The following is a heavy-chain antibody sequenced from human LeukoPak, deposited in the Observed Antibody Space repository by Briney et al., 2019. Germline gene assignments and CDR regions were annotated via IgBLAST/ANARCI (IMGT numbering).Heavy chain of an antibody. Sequence: SGTLSLTCTVSGDSLIRGTYYWGWSRQTPGKGLEWIGSIYYSGSTYYSPSLKSRVTMSVDTSTNQFSLNLISVTAADTALYYCARNFYASSGYYLDDFYFDFWGQGTLVTVSS. J-gene: IGHJ4*02. CDR2: IYYSGST. V-gene: IGHV4-39*07. CDR3: ARNFYASSGYYLDDFYFDF. D-gene: IGHD3-22*01. CDR1: GDSLIRGTYY.